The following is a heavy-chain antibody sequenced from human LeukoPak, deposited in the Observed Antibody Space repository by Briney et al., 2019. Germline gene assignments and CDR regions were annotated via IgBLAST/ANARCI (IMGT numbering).Heavy chain of an antibody. V-gene: IGHV4-38-2*02. Sequence: SETLSLTCTVSGYSISSGYYWGWIRQPPGKGLEWIGSIYHSGSTYYNPSLKSRVTISVDTSKNQFSLKLNSVTPADTAVYYCARVYSSAWYFDYWGQGTLVTVSS. CDR2: IYHSGST. CDR3: ARVYSSAWYFDY. CDR1: GYSISSGYY. J-gene: IGHJ4*02. D-gene: IGHD6-19*01.